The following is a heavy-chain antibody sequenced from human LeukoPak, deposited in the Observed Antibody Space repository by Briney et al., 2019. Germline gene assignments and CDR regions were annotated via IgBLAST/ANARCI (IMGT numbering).Heavy chain of an antibody. V-gene: IGHV3-72*01. CDR3: TKLARAPRDFDY. CDR2: SRDKGNSYTT. Sequence: PGGSLRLSCGASGFTFTTYAMTWVRQAPGKGLEWVGRSRDKGNSYTTAYAASVRGRFTISRDDSKNSLYLQMNSLKIEDTAVYYCTKLARAPRDFDYWGQGTLVTVSS. D-gene: IGHD3-10*01. J-gene: IGHJ4*01. CDR1: GFTFTTYA.